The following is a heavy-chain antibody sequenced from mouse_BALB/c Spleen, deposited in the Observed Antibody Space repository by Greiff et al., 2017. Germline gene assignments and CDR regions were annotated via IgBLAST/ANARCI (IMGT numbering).Heavy chain of an antibody. V-gene: IGHV5-6-4*01. Sequence: EVQGVESGGGLVKPGGSLKLSCAASGFTFSSYTMSWVRQTPEKRLEWVATISSGGSYTYYPDSVKGRFTISRDNAKNTLYLQMSSLKSEDTAMYYCTREDDYDGFYYAMDYWGQGTSVTVSS. J-gene: IGHJ4*01. D-gene: IGHD2-4*01. CDR2: ISSGGSYT. CDR1: GFTFSSYT. CDR3: TREDDYDGFYYAMDY.